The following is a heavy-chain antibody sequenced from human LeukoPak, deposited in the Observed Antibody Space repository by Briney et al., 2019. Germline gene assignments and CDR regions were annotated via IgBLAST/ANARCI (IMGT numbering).Heavy chain of an antibody. CDR3: AKMGWAAVSMSGGGY. CDR2: IKSSGDST. CDR1: GFIFSSYA. J-gene: IGHJ1*01. D-gene: IGHD6-13*01. V-gene: IGHV3-23*01. Sequence: GGSLRLSCAASGFIFSSYAMSWVRQAPGEGLEWVSTIKSSGDSTNYADSVKGRFTISRDNSKNALYLQMNSLRVEDTAIYYCAKMGWAAVSMSGGGYWGQGILVTVSS.